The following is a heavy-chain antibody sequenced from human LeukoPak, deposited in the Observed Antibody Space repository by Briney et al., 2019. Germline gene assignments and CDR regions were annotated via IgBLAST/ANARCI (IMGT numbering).Heavy chain of an antibody. D-gene: IGHD3-10*01. J-gene: IGHJ4*02. Sequence: GGSLRLSCAASGFTFSRYWMSWVRQAPGKGLEWVANIKQDGSEEYYVDSVKGRFTISRDNGKNSLNLQMNSLRAEDTAVYFCAKGGYYGPGAQDSWGQGTLVTVSS. CDR1: GFTFSRYW. V-gene: IGHV3-7*03. CDR3: AKGGYYGPGAQDS. CDR2: IKQDGSEE.